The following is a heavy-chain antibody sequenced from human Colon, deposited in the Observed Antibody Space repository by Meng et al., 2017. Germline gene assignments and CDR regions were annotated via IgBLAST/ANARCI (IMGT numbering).Heavy chain of an antibody. J-gene: IGHJ5*02. CDR1: GGSVSSGDYY. Sequence: QLQESGPGLVRPSGTLSLPCTVSGGSVSSGDYYWSWIRQPPGKGLEWLGYVYYTGNTNYNPSLKNRVTISLDTSNNQFSLKLTSMTAADAAIYYCARVNGDFDEAWFDPWGQGTLVTVSS. CDR3: ARVNGDFDEAWFDP. V-gene: IGHV4-61*08. D-gene: IGHD2-21*02. CDR2: VYYTGNT.